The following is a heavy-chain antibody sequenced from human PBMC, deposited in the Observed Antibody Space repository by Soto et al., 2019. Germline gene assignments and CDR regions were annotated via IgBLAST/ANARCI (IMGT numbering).Heavy chain of an antibody. J-gene: IGHJ4*02. D-gene: IGHD4-17*01. V-gene: IGHV4-59*01. CDR2: IYYSGST. Sequence: SETLSLTCTVSGGSISSYYWSWIRQPPGKGLEWIGYIYYSGSTNYNPSLKSRVTISVDTSKNQFSLKLSSVTAADTAVYYCARDLTNGDYGYWGQGTLVTVSS. CDR3: ARDLTNGDYGY. CDR1: GGSISSYY.